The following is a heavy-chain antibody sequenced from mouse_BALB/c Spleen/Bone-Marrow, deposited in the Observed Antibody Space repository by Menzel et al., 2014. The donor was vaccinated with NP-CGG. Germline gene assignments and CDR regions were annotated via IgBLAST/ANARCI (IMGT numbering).Heavy chain of an antibody. Sequence: VQLQQSGAELVKPGASVELSCTASGFNIXDTYVHWVKQRPEQGLEWIGRIDPANGNTKYDPKFQGKATITADTSSNTAYLQLSSLTSEDTAVYYCARWEYYAMDYWGQGTSVTVSS. CDR2: IDPANGNT. CDR3: ARWEYYAMDY. V-gene: IGHV14-3*02. D-gene: IGHD4-1*01. CDR1: GFNIXDTY. J-gene: IGHJ4*01.